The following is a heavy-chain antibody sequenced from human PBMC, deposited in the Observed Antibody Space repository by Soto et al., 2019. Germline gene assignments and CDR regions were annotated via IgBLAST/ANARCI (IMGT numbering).Heavy chain of an antibody. J-gene: IGHJ4*02. CDR1: GGTFSSYA. D-gene: IGHD3-16*01. Sequence: QVQLVQSGAEVKKTGSSVKVSCKASGGTFSSYAISWVRQAPGQWLEWMGGIIPIFGTANYAQKFQGRVTITADNSTSTAYMELSSLRSEDTAVYYCARTSPRITPLDYWGQGTLVTVSS. CDR2: IIPIFGTA. CDR3: ARTSPRITPLDY. V-gene: IGHV1-69*06.